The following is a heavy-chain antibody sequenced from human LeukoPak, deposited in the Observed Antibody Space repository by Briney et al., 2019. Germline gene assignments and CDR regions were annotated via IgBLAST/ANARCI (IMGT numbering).Heavy chain of an antibody. CDR1: GFTFSIYA. CDR3: ARAVSDSSGYYSGYFDY. V-gene: IGHV3-23*01. Sequence: GGSLRLSCAASGFTFSIYAMSWVRQAPGKGLEWVSAISGSGGSTYYTDSVKGRFTISRDNAKNSLYLQMNSLRAEDTALYYCARAVSDSSGYYSGYFDYWGQGTLVTVSS. D-gene: IGHD3-22*01. CDR2: ISGSGGST. J-gene: IGHJ4*02.